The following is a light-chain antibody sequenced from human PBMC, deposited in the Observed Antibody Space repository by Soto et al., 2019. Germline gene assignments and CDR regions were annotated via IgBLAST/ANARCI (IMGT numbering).Light chain of an antibody. Sequence: SYELTQPPSVSVAPGQTARITCGGNSIGSKSVHWYQQKPGQAPVLVVYDDSDRPSGIPERFSGSNSGNTATLTISRVEAGDEADYYCQVWDSSSDMGVFGGGTQLTV. CDR1: SIGSKS. V-gene: IGLV3-21*02. J-gene: IGLJ2*01. CDR3: QVWDSSSDMGV. CDR2: DDS.